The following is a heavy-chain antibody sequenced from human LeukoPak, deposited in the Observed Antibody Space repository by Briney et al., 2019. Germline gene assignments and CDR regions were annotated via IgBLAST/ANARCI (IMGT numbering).Heavy chain of an antibody. CDR2: VKQDGSER. V-gene: IGHV3-7*01. CDR3: ARDVPLMGASKTRYFDY. Sequence: GGSLRLSCAASGFIPSSYWMSWVRQAPGKGLEWVANVKQDGSERYYGDSVKGRFTISRDNAKNSLYLQMSSLRAEDTAVYYCARDVPLMGASKTRYFDYWGQGTLVTVSS. D-gene: IGHD1-26*01. CDR1: GFIPSSYW. J-gene: IGHJ4*02.